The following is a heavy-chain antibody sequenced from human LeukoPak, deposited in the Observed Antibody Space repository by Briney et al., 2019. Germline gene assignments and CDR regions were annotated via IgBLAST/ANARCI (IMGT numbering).Heavy chain of an antibody. CDR2: IYYSGST. D-gene: IGHD3-22*01. J-gene: IGHJ3*02. Sequence: SETLSLTCTVSGVSISSGGYYWSWIRQHPGKGLEWIGYIYYSGSTYYNPSLKSRVTISVDTSKNQFSLKLSSVTAADTAVYYCARDLYYDSSKVPDAFDIWGQGTMVTVSS. CDR3: ARDLYYDSSKVPDAFDI. V-gene: IGHV4-31*03. CDR1: GVSISSGGYY.